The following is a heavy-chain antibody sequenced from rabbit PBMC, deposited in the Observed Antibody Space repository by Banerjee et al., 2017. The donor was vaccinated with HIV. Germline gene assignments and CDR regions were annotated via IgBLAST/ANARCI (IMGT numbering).Heavy chain of an antibody. CDR1: GFSFSDSYW. CDR3: TRDTGYVYGSNPDNL. Sequence: QEQLEESGGDLVKPEGSLTLTCTASGFSFSDSYWMCWVRQAPGKGLEWIACIGTSSGTTYYATWAKGRFTISKTSSTTVTLQMTSLTAADTATYFCTRDTGYVYGSNPDNLWGPGTLVTVS. D-gene: IGHD6-1*01. V-gene: IGHV1S45*01. J-gene: IGHJ4*01. CDR2: IGTSSGTT.